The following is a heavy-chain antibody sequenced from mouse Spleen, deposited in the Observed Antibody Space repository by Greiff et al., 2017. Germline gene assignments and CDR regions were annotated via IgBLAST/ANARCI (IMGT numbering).Heavy chain of an antibody. CDR1: GYTFTNYW. CDR2: IYPGGGYT. D-gene: IGHD2-14*01. V-gene: IGHV1-63*01. Sequence: VKLMESGAELVRPGTSVKMSCKASGYTFTNYWIGWAKQRPGHGLEWIGDIYPGGGYTNYNEKFKGKATLTADKSSSTAYMQFSSLTSEDSAIYYCARGGAYYRYDGSYWYFDVWGAGTTVTVSS. CDR3: ARGGAYYRYDGSYWYFDV. J-gene: IGHJ1*01.